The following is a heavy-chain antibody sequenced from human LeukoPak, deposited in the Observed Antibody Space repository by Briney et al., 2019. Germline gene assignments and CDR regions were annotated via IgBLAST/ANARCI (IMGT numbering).Heavy chain of an antibody. CDR3: ARAKLLWFGELVEFDY. CDR1: GYTFTSYG. V-gene: IGHV1-18*01. J-gene: IGHJ4*02. Sequence: ASVKVSCKASGYTFTSYGISWVRQAPGQGLEWMGWISAYNGNTNYAQKLQGRVTMTTDTSTSTAYMELRSLRSDDTAVYYCARAKLLWFGELVEFDYWGQGTLVTVSS. CDR2: ISAYNGNT. D-gene: IGHD3-10*01.